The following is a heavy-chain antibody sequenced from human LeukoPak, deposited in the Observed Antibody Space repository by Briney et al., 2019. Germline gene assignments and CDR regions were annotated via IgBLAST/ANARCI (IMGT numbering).Heavy chain of an antibody. CDR2: IWYDGSNK. CDR3: ARSKGAVAGRDFDY. V-gene: IGHV3-33*01. D-gene: IGHD6-19*01. J-gene: IGHJ4*02. Sequence: GGCLRLAWAASGFTLSSYGMHWVRQDPGKGLEWVADIWYDGSNKYYADSVKGRFTISRDNSKNTLYLQMNSLRAEDTAVYYCARSKGAVAGRDFDYWGQGTLVTVSS. CDR1: GFTLSSYG.